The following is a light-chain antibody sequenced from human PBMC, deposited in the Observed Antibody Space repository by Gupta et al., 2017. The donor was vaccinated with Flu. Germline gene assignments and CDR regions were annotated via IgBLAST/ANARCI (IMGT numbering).Light chain of an antibody. CDR2: VTS. Sequence: DIQLTQPPSSLSPSVGDRVTISCRASQVMRDDIVWYQQKPGKAPERLMHVTSTLPSGVPPRFSGSGSGTEFTLTITSLQPEDFATYYCFQFYTSPLTFGGGTKVEI. CDR1: QVMRDD. CDR3: FQFYTSPLT. V-gene: IGKV1-17*01. J-gene: IGKJ4*01.